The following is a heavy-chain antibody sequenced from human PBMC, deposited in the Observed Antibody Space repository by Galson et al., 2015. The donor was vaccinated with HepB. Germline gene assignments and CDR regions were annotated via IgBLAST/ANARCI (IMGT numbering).Heavy chain of an antibody. CDR3: ARDKFGENYFDY. V-gene: IGHV3-30*04. D-gene: IGHD3-10*01. Sequence: SLRLSCAASGFTFSSYAMHWVRQAPGKGLEWVAVISYDGSNKYYADSVKGRFTISRDNSKNTLYLQMNSLRAEDTAVYYCARDKFGENYFDYWGQGTLVTVSS. CDR2: ISYDGSNK. J-gene: IGHJ4*02. CDR1: GFTFSSYA.